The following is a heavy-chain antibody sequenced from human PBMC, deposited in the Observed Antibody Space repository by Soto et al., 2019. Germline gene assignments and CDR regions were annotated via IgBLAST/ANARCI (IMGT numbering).Heavy chain of an antibody. Sequence: GGSLRLSCAASGFTFSGYGMHWVRQAPVKGLEWVAVIWYDGSNVVYADSVKGRFTISRDNSKNTLYLQMNSLRAEDTAVYYCARSGDYSIDYYGMDVWGQGTTVTVSS. CDR3: ARSGDYSIDYYGMDV. J-gene: IGHJ6*02. D-gene: IGHD4-17*01. V-gene: IGHV3-33*01. CDR1: GFTFSGYG. CDR2: IWYDGSNV.